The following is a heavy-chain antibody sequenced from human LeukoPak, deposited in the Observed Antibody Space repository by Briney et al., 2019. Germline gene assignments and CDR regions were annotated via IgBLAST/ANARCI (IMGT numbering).Heavy chain of an antibody. Sequence: KPSETLSLTCAVDGGSFSGYYWSWIRQPPGKGLEWIGEINHSGSTNYNSSLKSRVTISVDTSKNQFSLKLSSVTAADTAVYYCARGLGFGVYSYGRRPYFDYWGQGTLVTVSS. CDR1: GGSFSGYY. V-gene: IGHV4-34*01. J-gene: IGHJ4*02. D-gene: IGHD5-18*01. CDR2: INHSGST. CDR3: ARGLGFGVYSYGRRPYFDY.